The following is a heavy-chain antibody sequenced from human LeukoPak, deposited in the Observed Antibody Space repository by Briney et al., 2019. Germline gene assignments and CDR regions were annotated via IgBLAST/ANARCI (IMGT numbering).Heavy chain of an antibody. J-gene: IGHJ5*02. CDR3: ARDLAGLGYCSSTSCYRGTNWLDP. CDR2: ISWNSGEK. V-gene: IGHV3-9*01. CDR1: GFTFDDYA. D-gene: IGHD2-2*01. Sequence: PGRSLRLSCATSGFTFDDYALHWVRQAPGKGLEWVSGISWNSGEKAYADSVKGRFTISRDNAKNSLYLQMNSLRAEDTAVYYCARDLAGLGYCSSTSCYRGTNWLDPWGQGTLVTVSS.